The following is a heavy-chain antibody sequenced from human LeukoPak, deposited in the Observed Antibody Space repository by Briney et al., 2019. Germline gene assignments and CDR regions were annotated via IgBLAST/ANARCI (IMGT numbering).Heavy chain of an antibody. CDR2: ISTYSGNT. V-gene: IGHV1-18*01. Sequence: ASVKVSCKASGYTFTNYGISWVRQAPGQGLEWMGWISTYSGNTDYAQKLQGRVTMTTDTSTSTAYMELRSLRSDDTAVYYCARDYCSSTSCLFDYWGQGTLVTVSS. CDR1: GYTFTNYG. D-gene: IGHD2-2*01. CDR3: ARDYCSSTSCLFDY. J-gene: IGHJ4*02.